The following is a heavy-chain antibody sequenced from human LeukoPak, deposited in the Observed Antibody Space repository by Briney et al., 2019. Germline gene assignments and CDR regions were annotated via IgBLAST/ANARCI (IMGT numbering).Heavy chain of an antibody. CDR2: MNPNSGNT. CDR1: GYTFTSYD. D-gene: IGHD5-24*01. V-gene: IGHV1-8*03. Sequence: ASVKVSCKASGYTFTSYDINWVRQATGQGLEWMGWMNPNSGNTGYAQKFQGRVTITRNTSISTAYMELSSLRSEDTAVYYCARGQLPHYYFDYWGQGTLVTVSS. J-gene: IGHJ4*02. CDR3: ARGQLPHYYFDY.